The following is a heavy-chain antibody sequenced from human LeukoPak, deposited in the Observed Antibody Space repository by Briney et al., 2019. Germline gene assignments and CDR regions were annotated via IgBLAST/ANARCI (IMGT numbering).Heavy chain of an antibody. J-gene: IGHJ4*02. V-gene: IGHV4-59*12. CDR2: IYYSGTT. CDR3: ARAYLGSGSYAEDY. CDR1: GGSISSYY. Sequence: TLSXTCTVSGGSISSYYWSWIRQPPGKGLEWIGYIYYSGTTNYNPSLKSRVTISVDTSKNQFSLKLSSVTAADTAVYYCARAYLGSGSYAEDYWGQGTLVTVSS. D-gene: IGHD3-10*01.